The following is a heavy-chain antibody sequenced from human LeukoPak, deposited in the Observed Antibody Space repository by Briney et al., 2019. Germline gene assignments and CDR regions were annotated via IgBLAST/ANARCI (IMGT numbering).Heavy chain of an antibody. J-gene: IGHJ3*02. CDR2: ISAYNGNT. D-gene: IGHD1-26*01. V-gene: IGHV1-18*01. CDR3: ARDSPIVGATYI. CDR1: GSAFTSCG. Sequence: SSVTVSFNASGSAFTSCGYCWVRQPPGPGLERMGWISAYNGNTNYAQKLQGRVTMTTDTSTSTAYMELRSLRSDDTAVYYCARDSPIVGATYIWGQGTMVTVSS.